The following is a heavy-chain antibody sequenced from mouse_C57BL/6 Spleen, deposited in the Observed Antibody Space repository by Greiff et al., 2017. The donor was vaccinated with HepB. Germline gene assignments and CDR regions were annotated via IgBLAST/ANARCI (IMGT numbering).Heavy chain of an antibody. D-gene: IGHD1-1*01. CDR1: GFTFSDYG. Sequence: EVMLVESGGGLVKPGGSLKLSCAASGFTFSDYGMHWVRQAPEKGLEWVAYISSGSSTIYYADTVKGRFTISRENAKNTLFLQMTSLRSEDTAMYYCARGGYYYGSSYDWYFDVWGTGTTVTVSS. CDR2: ISSGSSTI. V-gene: IGHV5-17*01. J-gene: IGHJ1*03. CDR3: ARGGYYYGSSYDWYFDV.